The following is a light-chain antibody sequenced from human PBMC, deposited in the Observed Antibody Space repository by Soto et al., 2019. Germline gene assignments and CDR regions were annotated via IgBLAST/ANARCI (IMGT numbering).Light chain of an antibody. J-gene: IGKJ5*01. Sequence: DIQMTQSPSSLSSSVGYIFTITCQASQNINNYLNWYQQKPGRAPKXLIYDASNLEAGVPSRFRGSGSGTDFTFTISRLQPEDIATYYCQQYENLPTFGQGTRLENK. CDR3: QQYENLPT. V-gene: IGKV1-33*01. CDR2: DAS. CDR1: QNINNY.